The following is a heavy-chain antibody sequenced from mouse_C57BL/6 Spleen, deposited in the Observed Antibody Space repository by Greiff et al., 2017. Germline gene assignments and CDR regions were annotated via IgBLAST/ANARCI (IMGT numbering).Heavy chain of an antibody. V-gene: IGHV1-53*01. D-gene: IGHD2-4*01. CDR1: GYTFTSYW. CDR2: INPSNGGT. CDR3: AREGSYYDYDGPFAY. Sequence: QVQLKQPGTELVKPGASVKLSCKASGYTFTSYWMHWVKQRPGQGLEWIGNINPSNGGTNYNEKFKSKATLTVDKSSSTAYMQLSSLTSEDSAVYYCAREGSYYDYDGPFAYWGQGTLVTVSA. J-gene: IGHJ3*01.